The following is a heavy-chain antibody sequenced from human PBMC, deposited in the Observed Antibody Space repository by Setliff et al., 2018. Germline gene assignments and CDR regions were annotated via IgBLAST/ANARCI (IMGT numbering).Heavy chain of an antibody. V-gene: IGHV3-72*01. D-gene: IGHD2-2*01. CDR3: ARVGYCDGPTCYPFDY. CDR2: IKNKVNTFST. Sequence: GGPLRLSCAASGFTFGDHFMDWVRQPPGKGLEWVGRIKNKVNTFSTQYAASVNGRFSISRDDSKSSLYLQMNSLKSEDTAVYYCARVGYCDGPTCYPFDYWGPGTLVTAPQ. CDR1: GFTFGDHF. J-gene: IGHJ4*02.